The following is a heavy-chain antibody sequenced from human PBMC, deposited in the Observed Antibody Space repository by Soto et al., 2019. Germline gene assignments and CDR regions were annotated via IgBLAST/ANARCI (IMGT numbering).Heavy chain of an antibody. D-gene: IGHD4-17*01. J-gene: IGHJ4*02. CDR3: AGDYKSDY. Sequence: SETLSLTCAVYGGSFSGYYWSWIRQPPGKGLEWIGEINHSGSTNYNPSLKSRVTISVDTSKNQFSLKLSSVTAADTAVYYCAGDYKSDYWGQGTLVTVSS. CDR1: GGSFSGYY. V-gene: IGHV4-34*01. CDR2: INHSGST.